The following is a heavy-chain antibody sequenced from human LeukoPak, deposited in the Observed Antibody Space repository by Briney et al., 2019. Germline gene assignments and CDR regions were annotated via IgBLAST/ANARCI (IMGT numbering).Heavy chain of an antibody. Sequence: GGSLRLSCAASGFTFSRSAMTWVRQTPGKGLDWVSSISSSGNTYYADSVKGRFTISRDNSKNMLYLQMNSLRAEDTAVYYCARDLTVRCSGGSCYSAFDYWGQGTLVTVSS. D-gene: IGHD2-15*01. V-gene: IGHV3-23*01. CDR2: ISSSGNT. CDR1: GFTFSRSA. J-gene: IGHJ4*02. CDR3: ARDLTVRCSGGSCYSAFDY.